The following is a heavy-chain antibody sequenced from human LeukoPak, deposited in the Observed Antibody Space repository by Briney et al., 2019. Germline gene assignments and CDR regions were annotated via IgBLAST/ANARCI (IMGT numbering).Heavy chain of an antibody. J-gene: IGHJ3*02. CDR3: ARDGGWYDFWSGYPSCAFDI. Sequence: SETLSLTCTVSGGSISSYYWSWIRQPPGKGLEWIGYIYYSGSTNYNPSLKSRVTISVDTSKNQFSLKLSSVTAADTAVYYCARDGGWYDFWSGYPSCAFDIWGQGTMVTVSS. D-gene: IGHD3-3*01. CDR1: GGSISSYY. V-gene: IGHV4-59*01. CDR2: IYYSGST.